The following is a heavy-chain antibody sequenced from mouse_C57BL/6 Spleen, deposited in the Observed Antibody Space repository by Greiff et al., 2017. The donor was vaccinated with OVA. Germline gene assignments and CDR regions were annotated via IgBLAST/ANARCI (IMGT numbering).Heavy chain of an antibody. D-gene: IGHD2-2*01. V-gene: IGHV1-80*01. CDR3: ARRGGYDDYAMDY. CDR2: IYPGDGDT. J-gene: IGHJ4*01. CDR1: GYAFSSYW. Sequence: QVQLQQSGAELVKPGASVKISCKSSGYAFSSYWMNWVKQRPGKGLEWIGQIYPGDGDTNYNGKFKGKATLTADKSSSTAYMQLSSLTSEDSAVYFGARRGGYDDYAMDYWGQGTSVTVSS.